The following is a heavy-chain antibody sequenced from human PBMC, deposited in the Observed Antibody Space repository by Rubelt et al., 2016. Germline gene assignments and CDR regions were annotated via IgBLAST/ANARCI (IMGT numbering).Heavy chain of an antibody. CDR2: ISGSGGST. Sequence: EVQLLESGGVLVQPGGSLRVSCAASGFTFSSYAMSWVRQAPGKGLEWVSAISGSGGSTYYADSVKGRFTISRDTHKTTLYLQMNNRGAEDTAIYYCAKDLIVGAPYDASDIWGQGTMVTVSS. V-gene: IGHV3-23*01. CDR3: AKDLIVGAPYDASDI. CDR1: GFTFSSYA. D-gene: IGHD1-26*01. J-gene: IGHJ3*02.